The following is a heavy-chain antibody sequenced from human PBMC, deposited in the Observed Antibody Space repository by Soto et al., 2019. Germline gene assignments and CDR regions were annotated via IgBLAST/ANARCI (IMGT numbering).Heavy chain of an antibody. CDR3: ARGSSYYGSGRGVLDY. J-gene: IGHJ4*02. CDR1: GFTVSTNY. V-gene: IGHV3-66*01. CDR2: IYSDGST. Sequence: EVQLVESGGGLVQPGGSLRLSCAVFGFTVSTNYMSWFRQAPGKGLECVAIIYSDGSTYYADSVKGRFTTSRDSAKNTLYLQMDNLRADDTAVYHCARGSSYYGSGRGVLDYWGQGTLVTVSS. D-gene: IGHD3-10*01.